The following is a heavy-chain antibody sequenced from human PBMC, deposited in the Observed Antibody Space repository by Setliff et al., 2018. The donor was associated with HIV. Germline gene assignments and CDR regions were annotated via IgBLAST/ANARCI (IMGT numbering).Heavy chain of an antibody. CDR2: LPYSGRT. CDR3: ARGVEWGGICYEGNYESDYHLYCLDV. CDR1: GGSMSGSY. J-gene: IGHJ6*02. V-gene: IGHV4-59*01. Sequence: SETLSLTCTVSGGSMSGSYCGWIRKSPGKGLEWIGYLPYSGRTNFNPSLTSRLSMSVATSKNQFSLRVTSVAAADWGVYYCARGVEWGGICYEGNYESDYHLYCLDVWGQGTTVTVSS. D-gene: IGHD4-4*01.